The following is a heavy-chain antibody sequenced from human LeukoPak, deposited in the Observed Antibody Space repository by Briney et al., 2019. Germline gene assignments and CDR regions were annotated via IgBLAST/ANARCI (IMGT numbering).Heavy chain of an antibody. CDR1: GFTFTNFA. D-gene: IGHD5-24*01. Sequence: GGSLRLSCAASGFTFTNFAMHWVRQAPGKGLEWVAVISYDGSNKYYADSVKGRFTISRDNSKNTLYLQMGSLRAEDMAVYYCARDWGDGYNRYAFDIWGQGTMVTVSS. J-gene: IGHJ3*02. V-gene: IGHV3-30*14. CDR3: ARDWGDGYNRYAFDI. CDR2: ISYDGSNK.